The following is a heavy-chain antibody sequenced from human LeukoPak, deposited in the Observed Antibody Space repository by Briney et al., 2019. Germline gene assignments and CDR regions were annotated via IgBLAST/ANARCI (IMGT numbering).Heavy chain of an antibody. CDR3: AKDQGSGSYYKDAFDI. CDR2: ISGSGGST. D-gene: IGHD3-10*01. CDR1: GFTFSSYA. V-gene: IGHV3-23*01. J-gene: IGHJ3*02. Sequence: GGSLRLSCAASGFTFSSYAMSWVRQAPGKGLEWVSAISGSGGSTYYADSVKGRFTISRDNSKNTLYLQMNSLRAEDTAVYYCAKDQGSGSYYKDAFDIWGQGTMVTVSS.